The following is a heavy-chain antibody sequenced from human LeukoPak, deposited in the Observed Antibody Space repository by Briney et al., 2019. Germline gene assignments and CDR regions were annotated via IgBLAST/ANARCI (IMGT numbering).Heavy chain of an antibody. CDR3: ARGADYYDSSGWIDY. J-gene: IGHJ4*02. D-gene: IGHD3-22*01. Sequence: PSETLSLTCTVSGGSISSGSYYWSWIRQPAGKGLEWIGRIYTSGSTNYNPSLKSRVTISVDTSKNQFSLKLSSVTAADTAMYYCARGADYYDSSGWIDYWGQGTLVTVSS. CDR1: GGSISSGSYY. CDR2: IYTSGST. V-gene: IGHV4-61*02.